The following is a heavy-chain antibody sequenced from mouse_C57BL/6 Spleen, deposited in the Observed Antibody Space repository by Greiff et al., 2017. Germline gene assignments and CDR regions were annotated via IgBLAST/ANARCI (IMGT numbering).Heavy chain of an antibody. CDR1: GYTFTDYN. V-gene: IGHV1-18*01. CDR3: ARPVGSSYWYFDV. D-gene: IGHD1-1*01. Sequence: EVQLQGSGPELVKPGASVKIPCKASGYTFTDYNMDWVKQSHGKSLEWIGDINPNNGGTIYNQKFKGKATLTVDKSSSTAYMELRSLTSEDTAVYYCARPVGSSYWYFDVWGTGTTVTVSS. J-gene: IGHJ1*03. CDR2: INPNNGGT.